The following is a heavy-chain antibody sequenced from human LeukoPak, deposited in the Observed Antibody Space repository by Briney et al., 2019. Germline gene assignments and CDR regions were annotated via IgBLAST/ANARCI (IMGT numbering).Heavy chain of an antibody. D-gene: IGHD5-12*01. CDR2: INSDGNIT. CDR1: GFTFSSYW. CDR3: ARGSGYAVFDI. J-gene: IGHJ3*02. V-gene: IGHV3-74*01. Sequence: GGSLRLSCAASGFTFSSYWMHWVRQAPGKGLVRVSRINSDGNITSYADSVKGRFTISRDNAKNTLYLLMNSLRAEDTAVYYCARGSGYAVFDIWGQGTMVTASS.